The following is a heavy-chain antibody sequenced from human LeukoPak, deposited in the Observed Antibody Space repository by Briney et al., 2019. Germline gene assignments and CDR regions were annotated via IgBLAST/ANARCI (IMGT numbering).Heavy chain of an antibody. Sequence: PSETLTLTCTVSGGSISSGSYYWSWIRQPAGKGLEWIGRIYSSGTTTYKPSLKSRITMSLDTSKNQFSLKLSSVTAADTAVYYCARGLGVVSAFDYWGQGTLVTVSS. D-gene: IGHD2-2*01. CDR1: GGSISSGSYY. V-gene: IGHV4-61*02. CDR3: ARGLGVVSAFDY. J-gene: IGHJ4*02. CDR2: IYSSGTT.